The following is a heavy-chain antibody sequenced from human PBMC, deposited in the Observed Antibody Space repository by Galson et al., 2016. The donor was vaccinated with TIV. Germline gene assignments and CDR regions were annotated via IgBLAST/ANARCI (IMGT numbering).Heavy chain of an antibody. CDR2: ISGGGGST. CDR1: GFTFSSHA. Sequence: CAASGFTFSSHAITWVRQAPGKGLEWISAISGGGGSTYHTDSVKGRFTISRDNSKNTVFLQMNSLRAEDTAVYYCAKIDSSGYNYGGRFVYWGQGTMVTVSS. J-gene: IGHJ3*01. D-gene: IGHD3-22*01. V-gene: IGHV3-23*01. CDR3: AKIDSSGYNYGGRFVY.